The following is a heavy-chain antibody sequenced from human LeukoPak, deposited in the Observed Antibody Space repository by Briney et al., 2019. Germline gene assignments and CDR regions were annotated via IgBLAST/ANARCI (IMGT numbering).Heavy chain of an antibody. CDR2: INPNSGGT. J-gene: IGHJ3*02. CDR1: GYTFTGYY. Sequence: APVKVSCKASGYTFTGYYMHWVRQAPGQGLEWMGWINPNSGGTNYAQKFQGRVTMTRDTSISTAYMELSRLRSDDTAVYYCARSGDWMTAIRDAFDIWGQGTMVTVSS. CDR3: ARSGDWMTAIRDAFDI. V-gene: IGHV1-2*02. D-gene: IGHD2-21*02.